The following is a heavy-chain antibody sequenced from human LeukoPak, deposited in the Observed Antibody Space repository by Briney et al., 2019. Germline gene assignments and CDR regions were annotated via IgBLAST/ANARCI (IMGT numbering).Heavy chain of an antibody. Sequence: PGGSLRLSCAASGFTFSSYGMHWVRQAPGKGLEWVAFIRYDGSNKYYADSVKGRFTISRDNSKNTLYLQMNSLRAEDTAVYYCAKARLGYSYVHDCFDYWGQGTLVTVSS. D-gene: IGHD5-18*01. CDR3: AKARLGYSYVHDCFDY. V-gene: IGHV3-30*02. CDR2: IRYDGSNK. J-gene: IGHJ4*02. CDR1: GFTFSSYG.